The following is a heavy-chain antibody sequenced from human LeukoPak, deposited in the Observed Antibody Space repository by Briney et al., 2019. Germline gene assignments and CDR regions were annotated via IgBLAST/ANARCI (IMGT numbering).Heavy chain of an antibody. V-gene: IGHV3-30*18. CDR1: GFTFTTSV. CDR2: ISYDGSDK. CDR3: AKVSPGSMDV. D-gene: IGHD1-1*01. Sequence: GGSLRLSRAASGFTFTTSVIDRVRQAPGKGLEWVADISYDGSDKYYADSVKGRFTISRDNSKNTPYLQMNSLRAEDTAVYYCAKVSPGSMDVWGHGKTVSVSS. J-gene: IGHJ6*02.